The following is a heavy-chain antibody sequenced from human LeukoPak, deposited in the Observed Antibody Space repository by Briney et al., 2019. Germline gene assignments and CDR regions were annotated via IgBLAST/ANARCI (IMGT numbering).Heavy chain of an antibody. CDR3: ARDTMEADGDFDY. CDR2: MYYSGTT. V-gene: IGHV4-31*03. J-gene: IGHJ4*02. CDR1: GGSISSGSYY. D-gene: IGHD3-10*01. Sequence: SETLSLTCTVSGGSISSGSYYWTWIRQHPEKGLEWIGYMYYSGTTYYNPSLKSRVTMSVDTSKNQFSLKLDSVTAADTAVYFCARDTMEADGDFDYWGQGTLVTVSS.